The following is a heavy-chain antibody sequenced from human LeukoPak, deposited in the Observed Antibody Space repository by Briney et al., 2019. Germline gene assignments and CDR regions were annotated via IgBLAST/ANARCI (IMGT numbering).Heavy chain of an antibody. Sequence: AASVKVSCKASGYTFTGYYMHWVRQAPGQGLEWMGWINPNSGGTNYAQKFQGRVTMTRDTSISTAYMELSRLRSDDTAVYYCAREYYYGSGSSTGVDYWGQGTLVTVSS. D-gene: IGHD3-10*01. CDR1: GYTFTGYY. V-gene: IGHV1-2*02. J-gene: IGHJ4*02. CDR3: AREYYYGSGSSTGVDY. CDR2: INPNSGGT.